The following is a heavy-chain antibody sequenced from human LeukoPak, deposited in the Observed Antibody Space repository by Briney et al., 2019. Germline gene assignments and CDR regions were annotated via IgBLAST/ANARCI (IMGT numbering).Heavy chain of an antibody. Sequence: ASVKVSCKASGYTFSGYYMHWVRQAPGQGLEWMGRINPNIGDTNYAQKFQGGVTMTRDTSISTAYMELSRLRSDDTAVYYCARFPRKTVTTNYWGQGTLVTVSS. CDR1: GYTFSGYY. D-gene: IGHD4-17*01. CDR2: INPNIGDT. V-gene: IGHV1-2*06. CDR3: ARFPRKTVTTNY. J-gene: IGHJ4*02.